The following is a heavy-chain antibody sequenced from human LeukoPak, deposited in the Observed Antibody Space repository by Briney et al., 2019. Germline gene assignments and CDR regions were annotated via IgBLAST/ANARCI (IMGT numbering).Heavy chain of an antibody. J-gene: IGHJ4*02. Sequence: GGSLRLSCAASEFTFSTYGMHWVRQAPGKGLEWVAVISYDGSYKFYADSVKGRFTISRDNSKSTLYLQMNSLRAEDTAVHYCAKDRYSGLNTIDYWGQGTLVTVSS. CDR3: AKDRYSGLNTIDY. CDR1: EFTFSTYG. CDR2: ISYDGSYK. V-gene: IGHV3-30*18. D-gene: IGHD6-13*01.